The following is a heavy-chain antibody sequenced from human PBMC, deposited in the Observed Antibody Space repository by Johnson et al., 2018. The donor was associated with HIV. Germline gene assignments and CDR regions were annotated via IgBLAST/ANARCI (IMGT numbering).Heavy chain of an antibody. D-gene: IGHD3-22*01. CDR1: GFTVSSNY. CDR3: ARGHHDSGYPLEAFDI. V-gene: IGHV3-15*01. CDR2: IKRNTDGGTT. Sequence: VQLVETGGGLIQPGGSLRLSCAASGFTVSSNYMSWVHQAPGKGLEWVGRIKRNTDGGTTDYAAPVKGRFSISRDDSKNTGYLQMNSLRAEDTAVYYCARGHHDSGYPLEAFDIWGQGTMVSVSS. J-gene: IGHJ3*02.